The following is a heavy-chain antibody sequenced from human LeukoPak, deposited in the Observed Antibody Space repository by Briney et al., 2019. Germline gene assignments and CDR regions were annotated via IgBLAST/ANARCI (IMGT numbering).Heavy chain of an antibody. CDR3: AKDMGLLKYGDKLGF. J-gene: IGHJ4*02. CDR2: IIWNSGLI. CDR1: GFSFDEFA. D-gene: IGHD4-23*01. Sequence: QPGRSLRLSCAASGFSFDEFAMHWVRQAPGKGLEWVAGIIWNSGLIGCADSVKGRFTISRDNARKSLYLQMNSLRLEDTALYYCAKDMGLLKYGDKLGFWGQGTLVTVSS. V-gene: IGHV3-9*01.